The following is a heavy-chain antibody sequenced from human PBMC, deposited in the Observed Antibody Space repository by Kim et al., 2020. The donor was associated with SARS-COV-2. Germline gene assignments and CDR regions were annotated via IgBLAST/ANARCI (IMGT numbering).Heavy chain of an antibody. V-gene: IGHV4-39*02. J-gene: IGHJ4*02. D-gene: IGHD6-13*01. CDR3: AREAAAGTFDSDY. Sequence: NPSLRGRVTISVDTSKNQSSLKLSSVTAADTAVYYCAREAAAGTFDSDYWGQGTLVTVSS.